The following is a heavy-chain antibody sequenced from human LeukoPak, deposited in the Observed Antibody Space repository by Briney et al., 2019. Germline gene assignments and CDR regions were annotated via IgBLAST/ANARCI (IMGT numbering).Heavy chain of an antibody. D-gene: IGHD5-24*01. CDR2: INTNTKNP. CDR1: GYTFTSSP. V-gene: IGHV7-4-1*02. CDR3: ARMGDGYNGKYYFDY. J-gene: IGHJ4*02. Sequence: ASVKVSCKASGYTFTSSPMNWVRQAPGQGLEWMGWINTNTKNPTYAQGFTGRFVFSLDTSVSTAYLQISSLKAEDTAVYYCARMGDGYNGKYYFDYWSQGTLVTVSS.